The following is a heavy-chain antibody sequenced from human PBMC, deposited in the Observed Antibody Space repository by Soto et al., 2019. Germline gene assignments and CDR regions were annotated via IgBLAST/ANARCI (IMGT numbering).Heavy chain of an antibody. CDR2: IHYSGST. J-gene: IGHJ3*02. V-gene: IGHV4-59*01. Sequence: SETLSLTCTVSGGSISSYYWSWIRQPPGKGLEWIGYIHYSGSTNYNPSLKSRVTISVDTSKNQFSLKLSSVTAADTAVYYCARDRGIDYVWGSYRYTGDAFDIWGQGTMVTVSS. CDR3: ARDRGIDYVWGSYRYTGDAFDI. CDR1: GGSISSYY. D-gene: IGHD3-16*02.